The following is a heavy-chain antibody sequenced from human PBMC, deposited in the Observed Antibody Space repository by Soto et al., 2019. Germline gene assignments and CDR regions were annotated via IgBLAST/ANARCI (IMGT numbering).Heavy chain of an antibody. J-gene: IGHJ4*02. CDR1: GYTFNRHG. V-gene: IGHV1-18*04. CDR2: ISGYNGDI. Sequence: QVHLVQSGGEVKKPGASVKVSCKASGYTFNRHGITWVRQAPGQGLEWMGWISGYNGDINYEQKFQGRVTLSSDTLTSSVSLELKCLRFVDTAVYYCARVRIVGAREIDFWGQGTLVTVSS. D-gene: IGHD1-26*01. CDR3: ARVRIVGAREIDF.